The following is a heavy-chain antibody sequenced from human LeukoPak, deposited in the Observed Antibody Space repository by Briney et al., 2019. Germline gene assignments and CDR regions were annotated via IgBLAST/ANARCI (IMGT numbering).Heavy chain of an antibody. V-gene: IGHV4-61*02. D-gene: IGHD3-10*01. Sequence: PSQTLSLTCTVSGGSISSGSYYWSWIRQPAGKGLEWIGRIYTSGSTNYNPSLKSRVTISVDTSKNQFSLKLSSVTAADTAVYYCARDVELSSGSYYSPYYYYMDVWGKGTTVTVSS. CDR3: ARDVELSSGSYYSPYYYYMDV. CDR1: GGSISSGSYY. CDR2: IYTSGST. J-gene: IGHJ6*03.